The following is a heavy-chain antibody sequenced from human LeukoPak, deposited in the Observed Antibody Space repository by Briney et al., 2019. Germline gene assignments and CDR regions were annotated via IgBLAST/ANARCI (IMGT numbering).Heavy chain of an antibody. D-gene: IGHD3-10*01. J-gene: IGHJ4*02. CDR2: ISGSGGST. CDR3: AKDEAPSYGSGTLLVGGY. V-gene: IGHV3-23*01. Sequence: SGGSLRLSCAASGFTFSSYAMTWVRQPPGKGLEWVSAISGSGGSTYYADSVRGRFTISRDNSKNTLYLQMNSLRAEDTAVYYCAKDEAPSYGSGTLLVGGYWGQGTLVTASS. CDR1: GFTFSSYA.